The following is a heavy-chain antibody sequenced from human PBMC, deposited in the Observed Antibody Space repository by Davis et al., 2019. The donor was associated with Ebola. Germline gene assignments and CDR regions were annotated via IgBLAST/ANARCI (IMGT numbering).Heavy chain of an antibody. CDR2: INPSGGST. D-gene: IGHD2-2*01. V-gene: IGHV1-46*01. J-gene: IGHJ6*02. CDR3: AREGHCTTTSCYPYEYFGMDV. Sequence: ASVKVSCKASGYTFTSYYMHWVRQAPGQGLEWMGIINPSGGSTSYAQKFQGRVTMTRDTSTSTVYMELSSLRSEDTAVYYCAREGHCTTTSCYPYEYFGMDVWGQGTTVTVSS. CDR1: GYTFTSYY.